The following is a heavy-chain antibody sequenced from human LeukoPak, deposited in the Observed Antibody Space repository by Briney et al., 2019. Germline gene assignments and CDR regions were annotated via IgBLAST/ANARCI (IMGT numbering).Heavy chain of an antibody. CDR2: KNPNSGNT. CDR3: ARVCSSTSCYNDAFDI. V-gene: IGHV1-8*03. Sequence: ASVKVSCKASGYTFTSYDINWVRQATGQGLEWMGWKNPNSGNTGYAQKFQGRVTITRNTSISTAYMELSSLRSEDTAVYYCARVCSSTSCYNDAFDIWGQGTMVTVSS. CDR1: GYTFTSYD. J-gene: IGHJ3*02. D-gene: IGHD2-2*02.